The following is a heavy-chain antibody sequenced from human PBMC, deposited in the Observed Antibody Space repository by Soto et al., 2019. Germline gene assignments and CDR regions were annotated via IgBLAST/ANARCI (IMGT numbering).Heavy chain of an antibody. CDR2: ISGYNGNT. V-gene: IGHV1-18*01. CDR1: GYTFTSYG. Sequence: ASVTVSCKASGYTFTSYGFSWVRQAPGQGLEWMGWISGYNGNTNYAERLQGRVTMTTDTSTSTAYMELKSLRYDDTAVYYCAREGQLGYWGQGTPVTVSS. CDR3: AREGQLGY. J-gene: IGHJ4*02. D-gene: IGHD6-6*01.